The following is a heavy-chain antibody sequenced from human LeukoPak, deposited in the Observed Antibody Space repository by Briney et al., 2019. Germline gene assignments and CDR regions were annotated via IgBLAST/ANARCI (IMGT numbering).Heavy chain of an antibody. V-gene: IGHV4-34*01. D-gene: IGHD3-16*01. Sequence: SETLSLTCAVYGGSFSGYYWSWIRQPPGKGLEWIGEINHSGSTNYNPSLKSRVTISVDTSKNQFSLKLSSVTAADTAVYYCARHGLLGAGDYWGQGTLVTVSS. CDR3: ARHGLLGAGDY. J-gene: IGHJ4*02. CDR1: GGSFSGYY. CDR2: INHSGST.